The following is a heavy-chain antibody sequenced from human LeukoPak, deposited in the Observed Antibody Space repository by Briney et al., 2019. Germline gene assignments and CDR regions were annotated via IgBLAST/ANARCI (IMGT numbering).Heavy chain of an antibody. CDR1: GYTFSRYS. D-gene: IGHD3-3*01. CDR2: ISSSSSYI. V-gene: IGHV3-21*01. CDR3: ARVGNYDFWSGYSSVAY. Sequence: PGGSLRLSCAASGYTFSRYSMNWVRQAPGKGLEWVSSISSSSSYIYYADSVKGRFTISRDNAKNSLYLQMNSLRAEDTAVYYCARVGNYDFWSGYSSVAYWGQGTLVTVSS. J-gene: IGHJ4*02.